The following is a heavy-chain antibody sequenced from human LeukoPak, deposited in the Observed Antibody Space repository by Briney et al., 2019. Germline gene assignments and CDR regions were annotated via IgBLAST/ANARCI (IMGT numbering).Heavy chain of an antibody. D-gene: IGHD1-26*01. J-gene: IGHJ4*02. Sequence: PGGSLRLSCAASGFTFSNYWMHWVRQTPGKGLVWVSRIDTDETTGFADSVKGRSTISRDNAKSTLYLQMDSLRAEDTAVYYCARGAGIVGSTTPFDYWGQGALVTVSS. CDR1: GFTFSNYW. V-gene: IGHV3-74*01. CDR3: ARGAGIVGSTTPFDY. CDR2: IDTDETT.